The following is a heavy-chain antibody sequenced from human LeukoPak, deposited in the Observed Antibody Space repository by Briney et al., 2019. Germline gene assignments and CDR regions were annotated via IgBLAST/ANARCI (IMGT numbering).Heavy chain of an antibody. V-gene: IGHV4-30-4*08. D-gene: IGHD3-22*01. J-gene: IGHJ5*02. CDR1: GGSISSYY. CDR3: ARGGLNYYDSSGSPFDP. CDR2: IYYSGST. Sequence: SETLSLTCTVSGGSISSYYWSWIRQPPGKGLEWIGYIYYSGSTYYNPSLKSRVTISVDTSKNQFSLKRSSVTAADTAVYYCARGGLNYYDSSGSPFDPWGQGTLVTVSS.